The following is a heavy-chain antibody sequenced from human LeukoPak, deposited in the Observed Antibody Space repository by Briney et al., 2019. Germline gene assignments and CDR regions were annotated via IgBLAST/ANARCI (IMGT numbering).Heavy chain of an antibody. D-gene: IGHD3-10*01. J-gene: IGHJ4*02. Sequence: SETLSLTCAVYGGSFSGYYWSWIRQPPGKGLEWIGYIYHSGSTYYNPSLKSRVTISVDRSKNQFSLKLSSVTAADTAVYYCARSYGSGSYPFDYWGQGTLVTVSS. V-gene: IGHV4-34*01. CDR1: GGSFSGYY. CDR2: IYHSGST. CDR3: ARSYGSGSYPFDY.